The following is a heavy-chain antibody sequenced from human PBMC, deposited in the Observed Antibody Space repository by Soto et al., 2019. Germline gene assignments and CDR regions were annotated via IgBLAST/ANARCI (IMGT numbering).Heavy chain of an antibody. Sequence: EVQLVESGGGIVQPGGSLRLSCAASGFTFSSYWMHWVRQDPGKGLVWVSRINFDGSSTSYADSVKGRVTISRDSAKNTLYLQMNSLRAEDTAVYYCARGRYSYGEFDYWGQGTLVTVSS. CDR2: INFDGSST. J-gene: IGHJ4*02. CDR1: GFTFSSYW. D-gene: IGHD5-18*01. V-gene: IGHV3-74*01. CDR3: ARGRYSYGEFDY.